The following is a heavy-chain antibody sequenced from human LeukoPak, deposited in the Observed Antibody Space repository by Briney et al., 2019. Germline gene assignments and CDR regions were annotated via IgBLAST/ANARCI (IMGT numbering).Heavy chain of an antibody. V-gene: IGHV4-59*12. Sequence: SETLSLTCTVSGGSISSYYWSWIRQPPGKGLEWIGYIYYSGSTNYNPSLKSRVTISVDTSKNQFSLKLSSVTAADTAVYYCARDEYCSGGSCYPTPLWYWGQGTLVTVSS. CDR3: ARDEYCSGGSCYPTPLWY. CDR2: IYYSGST. CDR1: GGSISSYY. D-gene: IGHD2-15*01. J-gene: IGHJ4*02.